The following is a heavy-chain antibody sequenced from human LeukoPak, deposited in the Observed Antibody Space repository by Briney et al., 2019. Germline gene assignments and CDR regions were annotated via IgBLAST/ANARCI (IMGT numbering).Heavy chain of an antibody. CDR3: AKDQDGDSSGWYGY. CDR1: GYSISSGYY. CDR2: IYHSGST. Sequence: SETLSLTCTVSGYSISSGYYWGWIRQPPGKGLEWIGSIYHSGSTYYNPSLKSRVTISVDTSKNQFSLKLSSVTAADTAVYYCAKDQDGDSSGWYGYWGQGTLVTVSS. D-gene: IGHD6-19*01. V-gene: IGHV4-38-2*02. J-gene: IGHJ4*02.